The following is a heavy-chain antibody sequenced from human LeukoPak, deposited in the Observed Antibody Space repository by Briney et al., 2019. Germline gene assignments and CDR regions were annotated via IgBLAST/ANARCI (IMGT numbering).Heavy chain of an antibody. Sequence: PSETLSLTCTVSGGSVSGYYWSWIRQPPGKGLEWIGYIYYSGSTNYNPSLKSRVTISVDTSKNQFPLKLSSVTAADTAVYYCARDTLKWFDPWGQGTLVTVSS. CDR1: GGSVSGYY. V-gene: IGHV4-59*02. J-gene: IGHJ5*02. CDR3: ARDTLKWFDP. CDR2: IYYSGST.